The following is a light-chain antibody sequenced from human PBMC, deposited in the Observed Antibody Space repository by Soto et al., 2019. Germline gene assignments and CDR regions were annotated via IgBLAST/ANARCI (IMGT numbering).Light chain of an antibody. J-gene: IGLJ1*01. CDR3: TSYTSTTTYV. Sequence: QSALTQPASVSGSPGQSITISCTGTSSDVGGYNYVSWYQQHPGKAPKLMIYEVSNRPSGVSNRFSGSKPGNTASLTIPGLQAEDEADYYCTSYTSTTTYVFGTGTKVTVL. V-gene: IGLV2-14*01. CDR1: SSDVGGYNY. CDR2: EVS.